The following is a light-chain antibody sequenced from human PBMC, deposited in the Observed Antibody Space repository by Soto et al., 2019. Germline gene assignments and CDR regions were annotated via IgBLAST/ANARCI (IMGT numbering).Light chain of an antibody. CDR2: EVS. Sequence: QSVLTQPASVSGSPGQSITISCTGTSSDVGGYNYVSWYQQHPGKAPKLMIYEVSNRPSGVSNRFSGSKSCNTASLTISGLQAEDEADYYCSSYTSSSTYVFGTGTKLTVL. CDR3: SSYTSSSTYV. V-gene: IGLV2-14*01. CDR1: SSDVGGYNY. J-gene: IGLJ1*01.